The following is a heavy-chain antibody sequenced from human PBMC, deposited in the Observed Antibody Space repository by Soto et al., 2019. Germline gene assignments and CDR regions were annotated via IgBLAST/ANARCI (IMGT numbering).Heavy chain of an antibody. D-gene: IGHD3-10*01. V-gene: IGHV1-46*03. J-gene: IGHJ3*02. CDR1: GYTFTSYY. Sequence: QVQLVQSGAEVKKPGASVKVSCKASGYTFTSYYMHWVRQAPGQGLEWMGIIIPSGGSTSYAQKFQGRVTMTRDTSTSTVYMELSSLRSEDTAVYYCATLWFGELFPHAFDIWGQGTMVTVSS. CDR2: IIPSGGST. CDR3: ATLWFGELFPHAFDI.